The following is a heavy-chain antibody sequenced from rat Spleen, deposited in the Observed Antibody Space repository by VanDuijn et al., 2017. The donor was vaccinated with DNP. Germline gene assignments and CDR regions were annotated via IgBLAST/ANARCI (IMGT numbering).Heavy chain of an antibody. V-gene: IGHV2S63*01. CDR3: TRSDYSTSWWFAY. J-gene: IGHJ3*01. CDR1: GFTFSDYG. Sequence: EVQLVESGGDLVQPGRSQKLSCAASGFTFSDYGMAWVLQPPGKGLEWMGVIWTGGSTEYNSALKSRLSISRDTSKSQVFLKMNSLQTEDTATYFCTRSDYSTSWWFAYWGHGTLVTVSS. CDR2: IWTGGST. D-gene: IGHD1-2*01.